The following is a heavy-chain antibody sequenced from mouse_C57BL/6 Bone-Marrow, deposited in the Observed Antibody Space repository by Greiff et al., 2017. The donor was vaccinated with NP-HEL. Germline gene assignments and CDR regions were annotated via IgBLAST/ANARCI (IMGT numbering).Heavy chain of an antibody. CDR3: ARWTVVAPMGY. CDR2: INPNNGGT. V-gene: IGHV1-26*01. CDR1: GYTFTDYY. Sequence: EVKLQQSGPELVKPGASVKISCKASGYTFTDYYMNWVKQSHGKSLEWIGDINPNNGGTSYNQKFKGKATLTVDKSSSTAYMELRSLTSEYSAVYYCARWTVVAPMGYWGQGTSVTVSS. J-gene: IGHJ4*01. D-gene: IGHD1-1*01.